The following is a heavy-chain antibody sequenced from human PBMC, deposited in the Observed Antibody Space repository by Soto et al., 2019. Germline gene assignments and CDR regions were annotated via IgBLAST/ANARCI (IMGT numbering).Heavy chain of an antibody. J-gene: IGHJ3*02. CDR3: ARLLGSGNYFGICDAFDI. V-gene: IGHV4-31*03. CDR2: ISYSGST. Sequence: QVQLQESGPGLVQPSQTLSLACTVSGGSITTVGNYWSWIRQFPGKGLEWIGHISYSGSTNSNPSLRSRLSMSVDTSKNQFSLERSSVTAADTAVYYCARLLGSGNYFGICDAFDIWGRGTVVTVSS. D-gene: IGHD1-26*01. CDR1: GGSITTVGNY.